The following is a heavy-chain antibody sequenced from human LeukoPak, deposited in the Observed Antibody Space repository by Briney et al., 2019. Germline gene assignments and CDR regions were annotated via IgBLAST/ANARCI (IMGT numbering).Heavy chain of an antibody. CDR2: ISSNGGST. D-gene: IGHD3-22*01. CDR1: GFTFSSYA. CDR3: ARAGGYYDSSGTLFDY. J-gene: IGHJ4*02. Sequence: GGSLRLSCAASGFTFSSYAMHWVRQAPGEGLEYVSAISSNGGSTYYANSVKGRFTISRDNSKNTLYLQMGSLRAEDMAVYYCARAGGYYDSSGTLFDYWGQGTLVTVSS. V-gene: IGHV3-64*01.